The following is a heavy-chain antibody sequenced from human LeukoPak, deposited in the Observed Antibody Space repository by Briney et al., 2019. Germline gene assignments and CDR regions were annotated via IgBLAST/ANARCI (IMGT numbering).Heavy chain of an antibody. CDR3: ARELAGDSSF. D-gene: IGHD6-6*01. V-gene: IGHV4-59*01. CDR1: GGSISSYY. CDR2: IYYSGGT. Sequence: SETLSLTCTVSGGSISSYYWSWIRQPPGKGLEWIGYIYYSGGTNYNPSLKSRVTISVDTSKNQFSLKLSSVTAADTAVYYCARELAGDSSFWGQGTLVTVSS. J-gene: IGHJ4*02.